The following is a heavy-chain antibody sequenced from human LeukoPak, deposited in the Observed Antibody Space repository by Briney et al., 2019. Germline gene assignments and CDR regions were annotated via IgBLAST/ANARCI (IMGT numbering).Heavy chain of an antibody. CDR1: GYTFTSYG. J-gene: IGHJ6*02. CDR3: ARVDIVATTRRYGMDV. D-gene: IGHD5-12*01. Sequence: ASVKVSCKASGYTFTSYGISWVRQAPGQGLEWMGWISAYNGNTNYAQKLQGRVTMTTDTSTSTAYMELRSLRSDDTAVYYCARVDIVATTRRYGMDVWGQGTTVTVSS. CDR2: ISAYNGNT. V-gene: IGHV1-18*01.